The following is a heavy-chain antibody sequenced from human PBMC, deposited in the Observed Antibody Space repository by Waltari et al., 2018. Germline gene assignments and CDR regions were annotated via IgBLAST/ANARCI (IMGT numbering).Heavy chain of an antibody. CDR1: RGSITSNRFS. D-gene: IGHD5-12*01. CDR3: ATYIGASIGTAAFDV. J-gene: IGHJ3*01. Sequence: QLQLQESGPGLGKPSETLSLTCHVSRGSITSNRFSWAWIRHPPGQGLEWIATVSYNGATYSSPSLKSRVTVSRDTSKNHLSLKLGSVTAADTAVYYCATYIGASIGTAAFDVWGQGTMVTVSS. CDR2: VSYNGAT. V-gene: IGHV4-39*02.